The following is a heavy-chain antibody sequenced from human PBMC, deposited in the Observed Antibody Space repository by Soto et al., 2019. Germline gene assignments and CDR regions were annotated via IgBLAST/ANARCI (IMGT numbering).Heavy chain of an antibody. V-gene: IGHV4-4*02. CDR3: ARVSGSYYYGMDV. CDR1: GGSISSSNW. CDR2: IYHSGST. J-gene: IGHJ6*02. Sequence: QVQLQESGPGLVKPSGTLSLTCAVSGGSISSSNWWSWVRQPPGKGLEWIGEIYHSGSTNYNPSLKCRVTISVDKSNNQFALTLSSVTAADTAVYYCARVSGSYYYGMDVWGQGTTVTVSS. D-gene: IGHD3-10*01.